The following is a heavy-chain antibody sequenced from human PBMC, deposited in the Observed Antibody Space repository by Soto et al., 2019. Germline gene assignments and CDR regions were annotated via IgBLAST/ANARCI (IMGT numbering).Heavy chain of an antibody. J-gene: IGHJ4*01. V-gene: IGHV3-53*01. D-gene: IGHD2-21*01. CDR2: MYAGGDT. CDR1: GLSVSDNY. Sequence: PGGSLRLSCGASGLSVSDNYMGWVRQAPGRGLEWVSVMYAGGDTHYADSVKGRFTISGDKSENTLYLKMNSLRDEDTGVYFCVSRIPSWVFDYWGLGTLVTVSS. CDR3: VSRIPSWVFDY.